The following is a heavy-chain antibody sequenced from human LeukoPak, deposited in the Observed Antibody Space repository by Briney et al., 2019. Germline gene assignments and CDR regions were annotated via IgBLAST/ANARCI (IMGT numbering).Heavy chain of an antibody. CDR2: IKQDGSET. V-gene: IGHV3-7*04. J-gene: IGHJ4*02. D-gene: IGHD1-26*01. CDR3: ARAIRVGVAY. Sequence: GGSLRLSCAASGFTFSSYWMNWVRQASGKGLEWVANIKQDGSETYYVDSVKGRFTISRGNTKNSLYLQMNSLRAEDTAVYYCARAIRVGVAYWGQGTLVTVSS. CDR1: GFTFSSYW.